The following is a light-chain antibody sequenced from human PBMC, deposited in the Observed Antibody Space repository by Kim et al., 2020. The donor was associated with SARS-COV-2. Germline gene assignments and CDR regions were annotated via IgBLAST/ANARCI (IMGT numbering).Light chain of an antibody. CDR3: NSRDSNTNHLG. Sequence: ACGQTVKITCQGDSLRKFFASWYQQKPGQAPVVVIYGKSNRLSGIPDRFSGSNSGDTDSLTITGAQAEEEADYDCNSRDSNTNHLGFGGGTKRTVL. V-gene: IGLV3-19*01. CDR2: GKS. CDR1: SLRKFF. J-gene: IGLJ2*01.